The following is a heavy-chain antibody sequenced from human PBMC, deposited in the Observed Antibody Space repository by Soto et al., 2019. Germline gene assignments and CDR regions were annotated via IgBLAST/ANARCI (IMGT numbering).Heavy chain of an antibody. CDR3: ARGLGSSNAFDI. V-gene: IGHV4-30-4*02. D-gene: IGHD6-19*01. CDR2: IYYSGST. Sequence: SETLSLTCTVSGGSISSGDYYWSWIRQPPGKGLEWIGYIYYSGSTYYNPSLKSRVTISVDTSKNQFSLKLSSVTAADTAVYYCARGLGSSNAFDIWGQGTMVTVSS. J-gene: IGHJ3*02. CDR1: GGSISSGDYY.